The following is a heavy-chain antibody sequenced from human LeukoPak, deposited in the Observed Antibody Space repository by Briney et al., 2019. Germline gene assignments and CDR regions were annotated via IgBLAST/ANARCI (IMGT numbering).Heavy chain of an antibody. Sequence: PSETLSLTCTVSGGSISSYYWSWIRQPPGKGLEWIGYIYYSGSTNYNPSLKSRVTISVDTSKNQFSLKLSSVTAADTAVYYCARAPLDGSGSNNWFAPSGQGTLVTVSS. J-gene: IGHJ5*02. CDR3: ARAPLDGSGSNNWFAP. CDR2: IYYSGST. V-gene: IGHV4-59*01. CDR1: GGSISSYY. D-gene: IGHD3-10*01.